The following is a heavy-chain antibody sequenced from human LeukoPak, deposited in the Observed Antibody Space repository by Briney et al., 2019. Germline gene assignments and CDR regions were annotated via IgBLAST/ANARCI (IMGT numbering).Heavy chain of an antibody. V-gene: IGHV4-30-4*08. CDR2: IYYNRNT. J-gene: IGHJ4*02. Sequence: SETLSLTCTVSGGSISSGDYHWSWIRQPPGKGLEWIGYIYYNRNTYYHPSLKSRVTISIDTSKNQFSLKLTSVTAADTAVYYCGRVPDAYRNPYFGSWGQGTLVTVSS. CDR1: GGSISSGDYH. CDR3: GRVPDAYRNPYFGS. D-gene: IGHD4-11*01.